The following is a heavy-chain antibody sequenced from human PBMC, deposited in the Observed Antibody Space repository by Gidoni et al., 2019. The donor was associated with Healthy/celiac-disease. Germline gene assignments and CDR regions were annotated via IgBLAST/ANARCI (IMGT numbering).Heavy chain of an antibody. CDR1: GCSLRSSSYY. CDR3: ARGVRAAAGPFDY. Sequence: QLQLQESGPGLVKPSETLSLTCTVSGCSLRSSSYYWGWIRQPPGKGLEWIGSIYYSGSTYYNPSLKSRVTISVDTSKNQFSLKLSSVTAADTAVYYCARGVRAAAGPFDYWGQGTLVTVSS. J-gene: IGHJ4*02. CDR2: IYYSGST. D-gene: IGHD6-13*01. V-gene: IGHV4-39*07.